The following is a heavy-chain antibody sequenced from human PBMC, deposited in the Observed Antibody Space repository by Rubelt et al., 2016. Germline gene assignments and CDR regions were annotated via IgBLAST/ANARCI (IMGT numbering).Heavy chain of an antibody. Sequence: GLEWMGWISACNGNTNYAQKLQGRVTMTTDTSTSTAYMELRSLRSDDTAVYYCARRVTMVRGGGKDYWGQGTLVTVSS. V-gene: IGHV1-18*01. CDR2: ISACNGNT. D-gene: IGHD3-10*01. J-gene: IGHJ4*02. CDR3: ARRVTMVRGGGKDY.